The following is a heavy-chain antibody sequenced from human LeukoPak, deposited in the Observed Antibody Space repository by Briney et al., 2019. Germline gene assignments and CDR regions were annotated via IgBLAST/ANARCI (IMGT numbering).Heavy chain of an antibody. Sequence: GGSLRLSCAASGFTFRRYWMSWARQASGKGLEWVANIKQDGSEKYYVDSVKGRFTISRDNAKNSLYLQMNSLRAEDTAVYYCARDQRYCSSSSCPWEPFDYWGQGTLVTVSS. CDR1: GFTFRRYW. CDR2: IKQDGSEK. CDR3: ARDQRYCSSSSCPWEPFDY. D-gene: IGHD2-2*01. J-gene: IGHJ4*02. V-gene: IGHV3-7*01.